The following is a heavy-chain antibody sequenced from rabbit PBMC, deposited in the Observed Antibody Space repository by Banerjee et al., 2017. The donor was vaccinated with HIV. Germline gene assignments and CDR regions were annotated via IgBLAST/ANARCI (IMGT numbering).Heavy chain of an antibody. V-gene: IGHV1S45*01. D-gene: IGHD4-1*01. Sequence: QEQLEESGGDLVKPEGSLTLTCTASGFTLNNYWMSWVRQAPGKGLEWIAYINTSSGNTVYASWAKGRFTISKTSSTTVTLQMTSLTAADTATYFCARDLAGVIGWNFGLWGPGTLVTVS. CDR3: ARDLAGVIGWNFGL. CDR1: GFTLNNYW. J-gene: IGHJ6*01. CDR2: INTSSGNT.